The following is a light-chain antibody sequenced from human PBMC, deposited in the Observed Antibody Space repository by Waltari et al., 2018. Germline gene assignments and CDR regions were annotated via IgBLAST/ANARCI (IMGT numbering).Light chain of an antibody. CDR1: TATVTNDFY. J-gene: IGLJ2*01. CDR3: LLCYDGVQPKAV. Sequence: QTVVTQEPSLTVSPGGTVTLTCSSNTATVTNDFYPMWFQQKPGQAPRALIYSATNKHSWTPARFSGSLLGGKTALTLSGAQPEDEADYYCLLCYDGVQPKAVFGGGTKLTVL. CDR2: SAT. V-gene: IGLV7-43*01.